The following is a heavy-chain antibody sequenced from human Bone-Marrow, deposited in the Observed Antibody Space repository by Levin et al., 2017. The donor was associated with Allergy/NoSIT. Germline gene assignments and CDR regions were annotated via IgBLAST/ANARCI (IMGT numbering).Heavy chain of an antibody. CDR1: GFTFSTFA. V-gene: IGHV3-23*01. D-gene: IGHD6-19*01. CDR2: ISYSGENT. J-gene: IGHJ4*02. Sequence: GGSLRLSCTASGFTFSTFAMSWVRQAPGKGLEWVSGISYSGENTFYADSVKGRFTISRDNSKNTLHLQMNSLRAEDTAIFYCAKARAVVGTADYWGQGTLVTVSS. CDR3: AKARAVVGTADY.